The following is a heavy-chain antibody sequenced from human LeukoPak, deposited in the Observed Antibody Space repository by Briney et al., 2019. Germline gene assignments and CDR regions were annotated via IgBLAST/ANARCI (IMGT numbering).Heavy chain of an antibody. V-gene: IGHV1-18*01. CDR1: GYTFTSYG. Sequence: GASVKVSCKASGYTFTSYGISWVRQAPGQGLEWMGWISAYNGNTNYAQKLQGRVTMTTDTSTSTAYMELRSLRSDDTAVYYCARDLRYFDWSTWDYWGQGTLVTVSS. D-gene: IGHD3-9*01. CDR2: ISAYNGNT. J-gene: IGHJ4*02. CDR3: ARDLRYFDWSTWDY.